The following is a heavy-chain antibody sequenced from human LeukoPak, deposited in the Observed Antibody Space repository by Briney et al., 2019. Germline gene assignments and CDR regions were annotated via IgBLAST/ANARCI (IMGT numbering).Heavy chain of an antibody. Sequence: GASVKVSCKASGYTFTSYYMHWVRQAPGQGLEWMGIINPSGGSTSYAQKFQGRVTMTRDMSTSTVYMELSSLRSEDTAVYYCARASSSYYYMDVWGKGTTVTVSS. J-gene: IGHJ6*03. CDR2: INPSGGST. D-gene: IGHD6-19*01. V-gene: IGHV1-46*01. CDR3: ARASSSYYYMDV. CDR1: GYTFTSYY.